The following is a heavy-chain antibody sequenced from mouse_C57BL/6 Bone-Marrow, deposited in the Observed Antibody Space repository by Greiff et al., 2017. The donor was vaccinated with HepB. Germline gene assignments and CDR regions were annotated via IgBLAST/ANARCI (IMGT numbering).Heavy chain of an antibody. D-gene: IGHD4-1*01. CDR1: GYTFTSYW. V-gene: IGHV1-59*01. Sequence: VQLQQSGAELVRPGTSVKLSCKASGYTFTSYWMHWVKQRPGQGLEWIGVIDPSDSYTNYNQKFKGKATLTVDTSSSTAYMQLSSLTSEDSAVYDCARETGTWYFDYWGQGTTLTVSS. CDR3: ARETGTWYFDY. CDR2: IDPSDSYT. J-gene: IGHJ2*01.